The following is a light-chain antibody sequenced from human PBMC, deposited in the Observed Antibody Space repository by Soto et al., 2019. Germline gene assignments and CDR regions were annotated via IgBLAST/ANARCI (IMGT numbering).Light chain of an antibody. J-gene: IGKJ4*01. CDR3: QQRSNWPPALS. CDR2: DAS. V-gene: IGKV3-11*01. CDR1: QSVNNF. Sequence: EFVLTQSPSTLSLSHGDRATLSCRASQSVNNFLAWYQRKPGQTPRLLIYDASKRATGIPGRFSGSGSGTDFTLTISSLEPEDFAVYYCQQRSNWPPALSFGGGTKVDIK.